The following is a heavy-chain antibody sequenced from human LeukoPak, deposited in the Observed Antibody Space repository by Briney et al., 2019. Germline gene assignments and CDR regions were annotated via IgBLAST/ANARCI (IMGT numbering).Heavy chain of an antibody. CDR3: AVARGRWLQFNY. CDR2: INPSGGST. Sequence: ASVKVSCKASGYTFTSYCMHWVRQAPGQGLEWMGIINPSGGSTSYAQKFQGRVTMTRDMSTSTVYMELSSLRSEDTAVYYCAVARGRWLQFNYWGQGTLVTVSS. CDR1: GYTFTSYC. D-gene: IGHD5-24*01. J-gene: IGHJ4*02. V-gene: IGHV1-46*01.